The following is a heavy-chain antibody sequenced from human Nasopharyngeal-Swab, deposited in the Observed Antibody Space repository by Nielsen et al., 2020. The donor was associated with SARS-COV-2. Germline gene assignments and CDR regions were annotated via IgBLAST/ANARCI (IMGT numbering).Heavy chain of an antibody. CDR1: GYTFTGYY. J-gene: IGHJ3*02. Sequence: ASVKVSCKASGYTFTGYYMHWVRQAPAQGLEWMGWINPNSGGTNYAQKFQGWVTMTRDTSISTAYMELSRLRSDDTAVYYCARSYCDSTRCANAFAIWGQGTMVTVSS. D-gene: IGHD2-2*01. CDR2: INPNSGGT. V-gene: IGHV1-2*04. CDR3: ARSYCDSTRCANAFAI.